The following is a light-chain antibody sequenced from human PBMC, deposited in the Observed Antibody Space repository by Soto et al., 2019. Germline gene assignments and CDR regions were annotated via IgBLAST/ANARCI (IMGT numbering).Light chain of an antibody. J-gene: IGKJ3*01. CDR2: GTF. CDR1: QSVSSSY. V-gene: IGKV3-20*01. CDR3: QHYGSSPFT. Sequence: EIVLTQSPGTLSLSPGERATLSCRASQSVSSSYLAWFQQIPGQAPRLLIHGTFSRATGIPDRFSGSGSGTHFTLTISRMEPEDVAVYYCQHYGSSPFTLGPGTKVDIK.